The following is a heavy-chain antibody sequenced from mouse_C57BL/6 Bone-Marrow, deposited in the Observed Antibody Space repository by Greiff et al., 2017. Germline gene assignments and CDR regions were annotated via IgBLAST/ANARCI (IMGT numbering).Heavy chain of an antibody. V-gene: IGHV1-72*01. CDR2: IDPNSGGT. J-gene: IGHJ2*01. CDR1: GYTFTSYW. D-gene: IGHD1-1*01. Sequence: QIQLQQPGAELVKPGASVKLSCKASGYTFTSYWMHWVKQRPGRGLEWIGRIDPNSGGTKYNEKFKSKATLTVDKPSSTAYMQLSSLTSEDSAVYYCARLHYYGSNWGYFDYWGQGTTRTVSS. CDR3: ARLHYYGSNWGYFDY.